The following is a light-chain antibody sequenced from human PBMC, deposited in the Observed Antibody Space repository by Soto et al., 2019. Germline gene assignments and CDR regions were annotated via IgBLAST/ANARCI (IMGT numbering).Light chain of an antibody. Sequence: QSVLTQPASVSGSPGQSITISCTGTSSDVGGYNYVSWYQQHPGKAPKLMIYEVSKRPSGVSNRFSGSKSGNTASLTISGLQAEDEADYYCSSYTSSSTRVFGGGTQLTV. J-gene: IGLJ2*01. CDR3: SSYTSSSTRV. CDR2: EVS. CDR1: SSDVGGYNY. V-gene: IGLV2-14*01.